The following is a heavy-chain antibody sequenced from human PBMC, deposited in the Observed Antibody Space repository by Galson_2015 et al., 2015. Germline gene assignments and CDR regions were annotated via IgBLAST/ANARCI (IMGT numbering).Heavy chain of an antibody. CDR1: GYNFTSYG. V-gene: IGHV1-18*01. D-gene: IGHD2-15*01. CDR3: ARLWGTVVGGAFSNDPFDI. CDR2: ISAYHGNR. Sequence: FKASGYNFTSYGIRWVRQAHGQVLEWMGWISAYHGNRTYAQKLQGRVTMTTDTSTSTTYMELRSLRSYDTAVYYCARLWGTVVGGAFSNDPFDIWGQGTMVTVSS. J-gene: IGHJ3*02.